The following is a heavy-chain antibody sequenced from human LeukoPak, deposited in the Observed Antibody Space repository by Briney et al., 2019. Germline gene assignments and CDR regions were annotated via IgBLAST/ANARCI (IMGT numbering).Heavy chain of an antibody. Sequence: ASVKVSCKASGYTFTGYYMHWVRQAPGQGLEWMGWINPNSGGTNYAQKFQGRVTMTRDTSISTAYMELSRLRSDDTAVYYCAGDPLIAAQNENWFDPWGQGTLVTVSS. V-gene: IGHV1-2*02. D-gene: IGHD6-13*01. CDR2: INPNSGGT. J-gene: IGHJ5*02. CDR1: GYTFTGYY. CDR3: AGDPLIAAQNENWFDP.